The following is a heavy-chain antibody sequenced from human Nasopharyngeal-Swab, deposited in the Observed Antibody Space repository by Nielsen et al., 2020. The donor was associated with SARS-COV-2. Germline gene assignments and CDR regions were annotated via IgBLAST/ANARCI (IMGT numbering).Heavy chain of an antibody. Sequence: GSLRLSCTVSGGSISSYYWSWIRQPAGKGLEWIGYIYYSGSTNYNPSLKSRVTISVDTSKNQFSLKLSSVTAADTAVYYCAREGHTGSVVDYWGQGTLVTVSS. V-gene: IGHV4-59*01. D-gene: IGHD2-15*01. CDR3: AREGHTGSVVDY. J-gene: IGHJ4*02. CDR2: IYYSGST. CDR1: GGSISSYY.